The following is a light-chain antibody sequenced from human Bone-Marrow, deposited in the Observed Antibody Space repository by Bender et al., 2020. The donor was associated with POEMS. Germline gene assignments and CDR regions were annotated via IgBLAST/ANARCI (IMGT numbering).Light chain of an antibody. V-gene: IGLV3-25*02. CDR2: KDT. CDR3: QAWDTTSQAI. Sequence: SSDLTQPPSVSVSPGQTARITCSGDALPKQFVFWYQVKPGQAPVMVIYKDTQRPSGIPDRFSGSHSGRMATLTISGTRTLDEADYYCQAWDTTSQAIFGGGTKLTVL. CDR1: ALPKQF. J-gene: IGLJ2*01.